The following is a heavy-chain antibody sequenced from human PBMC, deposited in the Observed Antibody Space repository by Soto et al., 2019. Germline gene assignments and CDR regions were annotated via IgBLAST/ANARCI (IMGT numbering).Heavy chain of an antibody. CDR3: ARLVDSWGEPHYFDS. D-gene: IGHD3-16*01. CDR2: IYPGDSET. V-gene: IGHV5-51*01. Sequence: GESLKISCQASGYIFTSNWIGWVRQMPGKGLEWMGIIYPGDSETRYGPSFQGRVTISADRSLNTVYLQWTSLKVSDTAMYYCARLVDSWGEPHYFDSWGQGTMVTVSS. J-gene: IGHJ4*02. CDR1: GYIFTSNW.